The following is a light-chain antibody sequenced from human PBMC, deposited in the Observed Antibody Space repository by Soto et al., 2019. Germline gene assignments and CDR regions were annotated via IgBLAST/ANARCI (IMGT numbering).Light chain of an antibody. CDR2: DVS. CDR3: SSYTSSSTA. Sequence: VLTQPASVSGSPGQSITISCTGTSSDVGGYNYVSWYQQHPGKAPKLMIYDVSNRPSGVSNRFSGSKSGNTASLTISGLQAEDEADYYCSSYTSSSTAFGTGTKVTVL. CDR1: SSDVGGYNY. J-gene: IGLJ1*01. V-gene: IGLV2-14*01.